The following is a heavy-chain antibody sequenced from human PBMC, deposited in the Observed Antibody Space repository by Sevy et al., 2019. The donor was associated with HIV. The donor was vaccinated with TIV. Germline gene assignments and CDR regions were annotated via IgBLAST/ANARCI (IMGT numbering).Heavy chain of an antibody. V-gene: IGHV3-23*01. CDR3: HGDYDSSQLASYFYYGMDV. D-gene: IGHD3-22*01. Sequence: GGSLRLSCVASGFTFSSYAMNWVRQAPGKGLEWVSTIRGSGGSTYYADSVKGRFTISRDNSKNTLYLQMNSLRVEDTAVYYCHGDYDSSQLASYFYYGMDVWGQGTTVTVSS. CDR1: GFTFSSYA. J-gene: IGHJ6*02. CDR2: IRGSGGST.